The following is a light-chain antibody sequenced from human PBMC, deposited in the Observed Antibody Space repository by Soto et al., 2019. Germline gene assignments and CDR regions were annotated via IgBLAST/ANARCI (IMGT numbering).Light chain of an antibody. Sequence: EIVMTQTPATLSVXPXEXXTXSCRASQXVSSNLAWYQQKPGQAPRLLIYGASTRATGISARFSGSGSGTEFTVTISSLQSEDFAVYYCQQYNNWPLTFGGGTKVEIK. V-gene: IGKV3-15*01. CDR2: GAS. CDR3: QQYNNWPLT. J-gene: IGKJ4*01. CDR1: QXVSSN.